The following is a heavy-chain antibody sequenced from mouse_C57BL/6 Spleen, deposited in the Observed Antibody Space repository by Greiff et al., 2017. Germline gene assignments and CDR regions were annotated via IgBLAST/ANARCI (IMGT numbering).Heavy chain of an antibody. CDR3: AREGGYDGYYLYFAY. CDR1: GYSFTGYY. CDR2: INPSTGGT. V-gene: IGHV1-42*01. J-gene: IGHJ2*01. D-gene: IGHD2-3*01. Sequence: EVQLQQSGPELVKPGASVKISCKASGYSFTGYYMNWVKQSPEKSLEWIGEINPSTGGTSYNQKFKAKATLTVDKSSSTAYMQLKSLTSEDSAVYDCAREGGYDGYYLYFAYWGQGTTLTVSA.